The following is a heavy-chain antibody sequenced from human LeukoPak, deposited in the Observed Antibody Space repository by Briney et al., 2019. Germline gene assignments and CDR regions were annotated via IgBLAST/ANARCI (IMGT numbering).Heavy chain of an antibody. D-gene: IGHD1-26*01. J-gene: IGHJ1*01. V-gene: IGHV1-18*01. CDR3: ARDRIVGTTRYFQY. CDR1: GYAFTSYG. Sequence: ASVKVSCKASGYAFTSYGISWLRQAPGQGLEWMGWISAYNGNTNYAQKLQGRVTMTTDTSTSTAYMELRSLRSDDTAVYYCARDRIVGTTRYFQYWGQGSLVTVSS. CDR2: ISAYNGNT.